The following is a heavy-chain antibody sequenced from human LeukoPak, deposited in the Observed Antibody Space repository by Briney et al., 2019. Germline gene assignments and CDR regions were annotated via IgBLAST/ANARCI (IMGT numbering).Heavy chain of an antibody. Sequence: ASVKVSCKASGYTFTSYAMHWVRQAPGQRLEWMGWINAGNGNTKYSQKFQGRVTITRDTSASTAYMELSSLRSEDTAVYYCATGAHLYDILSEDYFDYWGQGTLVTVSS. D-gene: IGHD3-9*01. CDR3: ATGAHLYDILSEDYFDY. CDR1: GYTFTSYA. CDR2: INAGNGNT. V-gene: IGHV1-3*01. J-gene: IGHJ4*02.